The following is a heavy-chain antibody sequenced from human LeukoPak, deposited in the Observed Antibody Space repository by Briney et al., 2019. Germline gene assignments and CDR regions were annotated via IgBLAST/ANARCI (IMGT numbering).Heavy chain of an antibody. CDR3: AKDRETFSSYGYFDY. D-gene: IGHD2-21*01. CDR2: IRYDGLKK. J-gene: IGHJ4*02. CDR1: GFTFSTYD. Sequence: GGSLRLSCATSGFTFSTYDMHWVRQAPGKGLEWVAHIRYDGLKKRYADPVRGRVTVSRDNSKNTLYLQMNSLRAEDTAVYYCAKDRETFSSYGYFDYWGQGTLVPVSS. V-gene: IGHV3-30*02.